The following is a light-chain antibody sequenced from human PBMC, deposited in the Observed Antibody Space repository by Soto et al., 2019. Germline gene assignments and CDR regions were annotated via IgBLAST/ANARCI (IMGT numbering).Light chain of an antibody. Sequence: QSVLTQPASVSGSPGQSITISCTGTSSDVGGHNSVSWYRQDPGKAPKLMIYDVSNRPSGVSDRFSGSKSGNTASLTISGLQIEDEADYYCSSFTSSVTYVFGTGTKSPP. J-gene: IGLJ1*01. V-gene: IGLV2-14*01. CDR3: SSFTSSVTYV. CDR1: SSDVGGHNS. CDR2: DVS.